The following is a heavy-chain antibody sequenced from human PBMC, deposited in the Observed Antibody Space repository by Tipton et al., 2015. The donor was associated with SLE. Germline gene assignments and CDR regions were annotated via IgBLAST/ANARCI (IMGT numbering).Heavy chain of an antibody. CDR3: ARRKFEYSSPTSHWYFDL. D-gene: IGHD6-6*01. V-gene: IGHV4-4*09. CDR1: GGSISSYY. J-gene: IGHJ2*01. Sequence: LRLSCTVSGGSISSYYWSWIRQPPGKGLEWIGYIYTSGSTNYNPSLKSRVTISVDTSKNQFSLKLSSVTAADTAVYYCARRKFEYSSPTSHWYFDLWGRGTLVTVSS. CDR2: IYTSGST.